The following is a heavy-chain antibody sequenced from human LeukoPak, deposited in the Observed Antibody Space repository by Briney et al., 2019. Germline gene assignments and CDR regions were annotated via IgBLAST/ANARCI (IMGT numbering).Heavy chain of an antibody. D-gene: IGHD1/OR15-1a*01. J-gene: IGHJ6*02. CDR1: IGSISSSKW. CDR2: IYLYGTT. V-gene: IGHV4-4*02. Sequence: SSETLSLTCSVSIGSISSSKWWSWVRQSPVKGLEWIGEIYLYGTTNYNPSFTSRVTMSVDRSRNQFSLKLTSVTAADTAVYYCARQKWEQQGRDYYFNGLDVWGPGTTVLVSS. CDR3: ARQKWEQQGRDYYFNGLDV.